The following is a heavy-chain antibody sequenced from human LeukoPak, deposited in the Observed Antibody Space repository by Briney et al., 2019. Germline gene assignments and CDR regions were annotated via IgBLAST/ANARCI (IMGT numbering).Heavy chain of an antibody. D-gene: IGHD3-10*01. CDR1: GYTFTGYY. CDR2: INPNSGGT. V-gene: IGHV1-2*02. J-gene: IGHJ5*02. Sequence: ASVKVSCKASGYTFTGYYMHWVRQAPGQGLEWMGWINPNSGGTNYAPKFQGRVTMTRDTSISTAYMELSRLRSDDTAVYYCARRLWFGELSWFDPWGQGTLVTVSS. CDR3: ARRLWFGELSWFDP.